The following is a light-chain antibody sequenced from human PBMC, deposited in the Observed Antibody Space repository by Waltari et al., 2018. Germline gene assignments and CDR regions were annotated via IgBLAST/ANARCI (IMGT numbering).Light chain of an antibody. V-gene: IGLV1-40*01. CDR2: GSS. J-gene: IGLJ3*02. CDR3: QSYDTSLSVV. CDR1: GSNIGAGYD. Sequence: QSVLTQPPSVSGAPGQRVTISCTGSGSNIGAGYDVHWYQHLPRAAPKLRSYGSSSRPLGVPDRFFGSPAGTSASLAITGLQAEDEGDYDCQSYDTSLSVVFGGGTKLTVL.